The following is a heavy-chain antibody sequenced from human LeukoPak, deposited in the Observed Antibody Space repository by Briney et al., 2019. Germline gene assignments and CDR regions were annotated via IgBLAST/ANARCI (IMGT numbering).Heavy chain of an antibody. CDR1: GGSISSSNW. CDR2: TYYSGSI. Sequence: PSETLSLTCAVSGGSISSSNWWGWVRQPPGKGLEGIGRTYYSGSIYYNPTLKSPVTISVDTSKNQFSLKLSSVTAADTAVYYCARVPLGVTTVTTRPFDYWGQGTLVTVSS. V-gene: IGHV4-4*02. J-gene: IGHJ4*02. D-gene: IGHD4-17*01. CDR3: ARVPLGVTTVTTRPFDY.